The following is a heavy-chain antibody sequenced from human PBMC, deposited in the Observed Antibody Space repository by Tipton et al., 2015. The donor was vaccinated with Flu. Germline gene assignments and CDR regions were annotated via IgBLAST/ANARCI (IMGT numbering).Heavy chain of an antibody. CDR2: IYSGGST. CDR3: AGRDYDILPAVCYFDY. D-gene: IGHD3-9*01. Sequence: QLVQSGGGLTQPGGSLRLSCAASGFTVSSNYMSWVRQAPGKGLEWVSVIYSGGSTYYADSVKGRFTISRDNSKNTLYLQTNSLRAEDTAVYYCAGRDYDILPAVCYFDYGGQGTLVTVSS. J-gene: IGHJ4*02. CDR1: GFTVSSNY. V-gene: IGHV3-53*01.